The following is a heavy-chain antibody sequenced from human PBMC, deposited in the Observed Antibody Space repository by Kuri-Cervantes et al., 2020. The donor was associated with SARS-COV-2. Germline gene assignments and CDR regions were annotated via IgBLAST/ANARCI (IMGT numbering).Heavy chain of an antibody. J-gene: IGHJ4*02. CDR1: GYTFTSYG. CDR3: ARDAGLEYDVWSGYYNPIDY. V-gene: IGHV1-18*01. D-gene: IGHD3-3*01. Sequence: ASVKVSCKASGYTFTSYGISWVRQAPGQGLEWMGWISAYNDNTNYAQNLQGRVSMTTDTSTSTAYMELRSLRSDDAGVYYCARDAGLEYDVWSGYYNPIDYWGQGTLVTVSS. CDR2: ISAYNDNT.